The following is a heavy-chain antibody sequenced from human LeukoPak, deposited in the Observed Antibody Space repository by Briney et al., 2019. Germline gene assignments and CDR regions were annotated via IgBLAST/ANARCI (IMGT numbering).Heavy chain of an antibody. CDR3: ARAGIAAAGTDY. Sequence: PGGSLRLSCAASGFTFSNYWMTWVRQAPGKGLEWVANIKQDGSETYYVDSVKGRFTISRDNAKNSLYLQMNSLRAEDTAVYYCARAGIAAAGTDYWGQGTLVTVSS. D-gene: IGHD6-13*01. V-gene: IGHV3-7*03. CDR1: GFTFSNYW. CDR2: IKQDGSET. J-gene: IGHJ4*02.